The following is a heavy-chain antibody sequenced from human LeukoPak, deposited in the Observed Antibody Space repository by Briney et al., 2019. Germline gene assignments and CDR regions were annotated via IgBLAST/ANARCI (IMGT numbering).Heavy chain of an antibody. Sequence: SQTLSLTCTVSGGSISSGGYYWSWLRQHPGKGLEWIGYIYYSGSTYYNPSLKSRVTISVDTSKNQFSLKLSSVTAADTAVYYCARGRYSRPYYFDYWGQGTLVTVSS. V-gene: IGHV4-31*03. CDR2: IYYSGST. CDR1: GGSISSGGYY. CDR3: ARGRYSRPYYFDY. J-gene: IGHJ4*02. D-gene: IGHD6-13*01.